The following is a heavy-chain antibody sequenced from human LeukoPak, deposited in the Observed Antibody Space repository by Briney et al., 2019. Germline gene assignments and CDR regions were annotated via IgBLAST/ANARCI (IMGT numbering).Heavy chain of an antibody. J-gene: IGHJ6*02. CDR2: IKQDGSEK. CDR3: ARSSRGASPYYYYYGMDV. CDR1: GFTFSSYW. Sequence: GGSLRLSCAASGFTFSSYWMSWVRQAPGKGLEWVANIKQDGSEKYYVDSVKGRFTISRDNAKNSLYLQMNSLRAEDTAVYYCARSSRGASPYYYYYGMDVWGQGTTVXV. D-gene: IGHD3-10*01. V-gene: IGHV3-7*01.